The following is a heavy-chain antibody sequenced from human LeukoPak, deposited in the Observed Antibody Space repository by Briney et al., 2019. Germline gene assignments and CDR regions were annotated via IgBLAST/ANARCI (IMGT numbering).Heavy chain of an antibody. J-gene: IGHJ6*02. D-gene: IGHD6-25*01. Sequence: GGSLRLSCTASGFTFSSYSTNWVRQAPGKGLEWVSSISSSSSYIYYADSVKGRFTISRDNAKNSLYLQMNSLRAEDTAVYYCARARADYYYGMDVWGQGTTVTVSS. CDR3: ARARADYYYGMDV. CDR1: GFTFSSYS. V-gene: IGHV3-21*01. CDR2: ISSSSSYI.